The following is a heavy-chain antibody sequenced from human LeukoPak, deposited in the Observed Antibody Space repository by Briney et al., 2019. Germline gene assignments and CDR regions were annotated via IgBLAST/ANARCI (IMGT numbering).Heavy chain of an antibody. Sequence: PSETLPLTCTVSGGSISSGGYYWSWIRQPPGKGLEWIGYIYHSGSTYYNPSLKSRVTISVDTSKNQFSLKLSSVTAADTAVYYCARRFYRDRVPIARGYFPLWGQGTLVTVSS. CDR1: GGSISSGGYY. V-gene: IGHV4-30-2*01. D-gene: IGHD3-22*01. J-gene: IGHJ4*02. CDR3: ARRFYRDRVPIARGYFPL. CDR2: IYHSGST.